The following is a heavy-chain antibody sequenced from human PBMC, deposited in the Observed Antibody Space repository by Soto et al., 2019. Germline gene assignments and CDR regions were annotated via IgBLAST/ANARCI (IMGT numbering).Heavy chain of an antibody. CDR2: CRGGGCDGTT. V-gene: IGHV3-23*01. CDR1: GGTCSSDA. J-gene: IGHJ4*02. CDR3: AKKVTSSKGRQYLDS. D-gene: IGHD2-2*01. Sequence: GGSLILACAASGGTCSSDAMSWVRQAPGNGLEWVSFCRGGGCDGTTYYAESVKGRFTIARDNSKNMLFLQMNSLRVEDTAISYCAKKVTSSKGRQYLDSWGKGNLVTVS.